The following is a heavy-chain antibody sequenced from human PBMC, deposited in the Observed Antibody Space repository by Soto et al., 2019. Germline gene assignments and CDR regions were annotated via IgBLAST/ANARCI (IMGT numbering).Heavy chain of an antibody. CDR2: IWNDGSNK. CDR1: GFTFSIYG. Sequence: GGSLRLSCAASGFTFSIYGMHWVRQAPGKGLEWVAVIWNDGSNKYYVDSVKGRFTISRDNSKNTLYLQMNSLRAEDTAVYYCARSPVKGAPDSWGQGTLVTVSS. V-gene: IGHV3-33*01. D-gene: IGHD6-19*01. J-gene: IGHJ4*02. CDR3: ARSPVKGAPDS.